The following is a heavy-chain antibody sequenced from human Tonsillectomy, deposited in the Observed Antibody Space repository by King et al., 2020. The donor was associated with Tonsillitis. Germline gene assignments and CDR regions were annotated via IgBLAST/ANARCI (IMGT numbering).Heavy chain of an antibody. CDR1: GFTFSTYA. V-gene: IGHV3-64*01. D-gene: IGHD2/OR15-2a*01. J-gene: IGHJ4*02. Sequence: VQLVESGGGLVQPGGSLRLSCAASGFTFSTYAMHWVRQAPGKGLEYVSGISSNGGSTYYAKSMKGRFTISRDNSRNTLYLRMGSLRAEDMAVYYCARAIVPDYWGQGTLVTVSS. CDR3: ARAIVPDY. CDR2: ISSNGGST.